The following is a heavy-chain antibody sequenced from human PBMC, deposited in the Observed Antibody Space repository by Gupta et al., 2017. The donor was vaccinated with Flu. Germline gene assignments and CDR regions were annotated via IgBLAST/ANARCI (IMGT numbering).Heavy chain of an antibody. Sequence: RQTPGTVLEWIGSLSGGGKSTYYADSVKGRFTISRDNSKNTLFLQMTSLRVEDTAIYYCAKAPYLFYYFYMDVWCKGTTVAVSS. V-gene: IGHV3-23*01. J-gene: IGHJ6*03. CDR2: LSGGGKST. D-gene: IGHD3-10*01. CDR3: AKAPYLFYYFYMDV.